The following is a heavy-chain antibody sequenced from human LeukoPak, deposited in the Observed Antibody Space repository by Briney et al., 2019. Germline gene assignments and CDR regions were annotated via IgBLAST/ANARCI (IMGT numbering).Heavy chain of an antibody. CDR1: GGSISSYY. CDR2: IYYSGST. J-gene: IGHJ4*02. CDR3: ARGASSSSRLGVDY. Sequence: SETLSLTCTVSGGSISSYYWSWIRQPPGKGLEWIGYIYYSGSTNYNPSLKSRVTISVDTSKNQFSLKLSSVTAADTAVYYCARGASSSSRLGVDYWGQGTLVTVPS. V-gene: IGHV4-59*08. D-gene: IGHD6-6*01.